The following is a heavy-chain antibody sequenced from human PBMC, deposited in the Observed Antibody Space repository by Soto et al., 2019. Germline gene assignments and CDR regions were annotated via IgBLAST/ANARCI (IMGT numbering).Heavy chain of an antibody. Sequence: EVQLVESGGGLVQPGGSLRLSCAASGFTFSTYWMHWVRQVPGKGLVWVSRINTDGSSTSYADSVKGRFTISRDNAKNMLSLQMNSLRVEDTGVYFCARRVGYSYGIMDVWGQVTTVTVSS. CDR2: INTDGSST. CDR1: GFTFSTYW. D-gene: IGHD5-18*01. CDR3: ARRVGYSYGIMDV. V-gene: IGHV3-74*01. J-gene: IGHJ6*02.